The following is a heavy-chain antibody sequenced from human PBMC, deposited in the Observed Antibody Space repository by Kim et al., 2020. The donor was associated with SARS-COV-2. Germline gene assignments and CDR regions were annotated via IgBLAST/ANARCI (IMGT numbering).Heavy chain of an antibody. CDR3: ASGGTI. D-gene: IGHD3-16*01. V-gene: IGHV3-23*01. CDR2: SGAST. Sequence: SGASTNYAESVKGRFTISRDNSQSTLHLQMNSLRAEDTAIYYCASGGTIWGQGTLVTVSS. J-gene: IGHJ4*02.